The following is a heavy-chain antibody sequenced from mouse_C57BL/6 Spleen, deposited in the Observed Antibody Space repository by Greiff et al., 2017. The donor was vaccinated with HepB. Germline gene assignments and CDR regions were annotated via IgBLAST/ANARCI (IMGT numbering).Heavy chain of an antibody. CDR2: IDPEDGDT. D-gene: IGHD1-1*01. Sequence: EVQLQQSGAELVRPGASVKLSCTASGFNIKDYYMHWVKQRPEQGLEWIGRIDPEDGDTEYAPKFQGKATMTADTSSNTAYLQLSSLTSEDTAVYYCTTSTVVAYYAMDYWGQGTSVTVSS. CDR1: GFNIKDYY. V-gene: IGHV14-1*01. CDR3: TTSTVVAYYAMDY. J-gene: IGHJ4*01.